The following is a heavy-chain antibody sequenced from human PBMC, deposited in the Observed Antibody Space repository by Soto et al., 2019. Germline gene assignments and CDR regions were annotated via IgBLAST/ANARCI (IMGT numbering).Heavy chain of an antibody. V-gene: IGHV3-74*01. J-gene: IGHJ4*02. D-gene: IGHD3-10*01. Sequence: PGGSLRLSCAASVFTFSSYFMHWVRQAPGKVLVWVSRMNSDGSSTSYADSVKGRLTMSSDNDKNTLYLKMNSLRDEDMAVYYCAGVSSGDPKIYYFDYWGQGTLVTVSS. CDR2: MNSDGSST. CDR1: VFTFSSYF. CDR3: AGVSSGDPKIYYFDY.